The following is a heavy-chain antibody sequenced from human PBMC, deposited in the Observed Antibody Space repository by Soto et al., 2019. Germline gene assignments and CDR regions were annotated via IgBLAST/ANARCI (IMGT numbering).Heavy chain of an antibody. CDR2: IYPGDSDT. CDR1: GYSFTSYW. V-gene: IGHV5-51*01. J-gene: IGHJ6*02. CDR3: VRHEGGRYYYYGMDV. Sequence: GESLKISCKGSGYSFTSYWIGWVRQMPGKGLEWMGIIYPGDSDTRYSPSFQGQVTISADKSISTAYLQWSSLKASDTAMYYCVRHEGGRYYYYGMDVWGQGTAVTVSS. D-gene: IGHD3-16*01.